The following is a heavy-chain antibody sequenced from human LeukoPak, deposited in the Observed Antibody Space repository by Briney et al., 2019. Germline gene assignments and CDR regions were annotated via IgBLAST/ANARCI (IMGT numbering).Heavy chain of an antibody. Sequence: PSETLSLTCAVYGGSFSGYYWSWIRQPPGKGLEWIGEINHSGSTNYNPSLKSRVTISVDTSKNQFSLKLSSVTAAGTAVYYCARGQNNYYDSSGYQYFDYWGQGTLVTVSS. D-gene: IGHD3-22*01. CDR3: ARGQNNYYDSSGYQYFDY. CDR1: GGSFSGYY. V-gene: IGHV4-34*01. J-gene: IGHJ4*02. CDR2: INHSGST.